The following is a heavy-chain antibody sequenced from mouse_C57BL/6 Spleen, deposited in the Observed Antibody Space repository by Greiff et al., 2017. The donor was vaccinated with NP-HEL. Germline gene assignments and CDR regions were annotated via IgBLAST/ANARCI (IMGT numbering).Heavy chain of an antibody. Sequence: VQLQRSGPELVKPGASVKLSCKASGYTFTDYNMHWVKQSHGKSLEWIGYINPNNGGTSYNQKFKGKATLTVNKSSSTAYMELRSLTSEDSAVYYCARRDRGTTASFDYWGQGTTLTVSS. J-gene: IGHJ2*01. CDR2: INPNNGGT. V-gene: IGHV1-22*01. D-gene: IGHD1-2*01. CDR3: ARRDRGTTASFDY. CDR1: GYTFTDYN.